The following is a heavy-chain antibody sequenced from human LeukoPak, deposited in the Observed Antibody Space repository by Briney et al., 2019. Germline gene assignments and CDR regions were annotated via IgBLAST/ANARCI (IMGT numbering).Heavy chain of an antibody. D-gene: IGHD6-6*01. CDR2: FKGKPDGGAI. V-gene: IGHV3-15*01. J-gene: IGHJ4*02. Sequence: GGSLRLSCAASGFTFSSYWMTWVRQAPGKGLEWVGRFKGKPDGGAIDYAAAVKGRFTMSRDDSKNTVYLQMNSLKTEDTAVYYCTTSIGARLVLDYFDYWGQGTLVTVSS. CDR1: GFTFSSYW. CDR3: TTSIGARLVLDYFDY.